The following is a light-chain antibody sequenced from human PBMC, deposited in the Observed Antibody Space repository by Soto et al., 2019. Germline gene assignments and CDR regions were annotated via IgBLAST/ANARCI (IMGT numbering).Light chain of an antibody. Sequence: EIVLTQSPATLSFSPGERVTLSCRASESVDINLAWYQQKPGQAPRLLIYGASTRATDMPGTFSGRGSGTEFTLTISSLQSEDFAVYYCQQYKNWPRTFGQGTKVDIK. V-gene: IGKV3-15*01. CDR1: ESVDIN. CDR3: QQYKNWPRT. J-gene: IGKJ1*01. CDR2: GAS.